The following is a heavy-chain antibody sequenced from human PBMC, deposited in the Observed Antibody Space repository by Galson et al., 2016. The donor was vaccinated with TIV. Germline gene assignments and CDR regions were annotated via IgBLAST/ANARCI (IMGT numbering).Heavy chain of an antibody. CDR3: ARVRFCGKTSCHHYFDT. D-gene: IGHD2-2*01. V-gene: IGHV3-33*01. J-gene: IGHJ5*02. CDR2: IWYDGSND. Sequence: SLRLSCAASGFTFSSYGMHWVRQAPGKGLEWVAVIWYDGSNDNYAESVKGRFTISRDNSKNTLYLQMNSLRVEDTAVYFCARVRFCGKTSCHHYFDTWGQGTLVTVSS. CDR1: GFTFSSYG.